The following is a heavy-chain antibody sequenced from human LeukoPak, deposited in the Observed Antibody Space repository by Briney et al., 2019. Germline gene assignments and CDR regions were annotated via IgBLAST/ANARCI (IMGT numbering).Heavy chain of an antibody. D-gene: IGHD1-26*01. Sequence: GGSLRLSCAASGFTFSSYAMYWVRQAPGKGLEWVADISYDGSNKFYADSVKGRFTISRDNSKNTLYVQMNSLRAEDTAVYYCARLLGDRTIYDYWGQGTLVTVSS. J-gene: IGHJ4*02. CDR2: ISYDGSNK. CDR1: GFTFSSYA. V-gene: IGHV3-30-3*01. CDR3: ARLLGDRTIYDY.